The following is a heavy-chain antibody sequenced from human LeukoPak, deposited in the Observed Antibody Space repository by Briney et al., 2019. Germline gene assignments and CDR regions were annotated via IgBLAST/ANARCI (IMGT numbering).Heavy chain of an antibody. D-gene: IGHD2-2*01. Sequence: GGPLRLSCTASGFTFSSYSMNWVRQAPGKGLEWVSSISSSSSYIYYADSVKGRFTISRDNAKNSLYLQMNSLRAEDTAVYYCARDLYCSSTSCYASNYYYGMDVWGQGTTVTVSS. CDR2: ISSSSSYI. J-gene: IGHJ6*02. CDR1: GFTFSSYS. V-gene: IGHV3-21*04. CDR3: ARDLYCSSTSCYASNYYYGMDV.